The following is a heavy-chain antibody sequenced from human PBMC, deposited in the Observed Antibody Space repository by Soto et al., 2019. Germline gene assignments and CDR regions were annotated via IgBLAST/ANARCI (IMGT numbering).Heavy chain of an antibody. J-gene: IGHJ5*02. D-gene: IGHD2-21*02. CDR2: IYQTGIT. CDR1: GGSISSGDYY. Sequence: QVQLQESGPGLVKPSQTLSLTCTVSGGSISSGDYYWSWIRQPPGKGLEWIGYIYQTGITFYNPSIQGRVTVSVDTSKNQLSLKLKSVTAADTAVYYCATYVVPTAIGMGYFDPGGQGTLVTVSS. CDR3: ATYVVPTAIGMGYFDP. V-gene: IGHV4-30-4*01.